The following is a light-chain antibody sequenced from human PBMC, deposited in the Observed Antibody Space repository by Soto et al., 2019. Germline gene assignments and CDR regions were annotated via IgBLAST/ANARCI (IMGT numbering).Light chain of an antibody. CDR3: QQYGRSPST. CDR2: GAS. J-gene: IGKJ4*01. CDR1: QSVSSSY. Sequence: EIVLTQSPGTQSLSPGERATLSCRASQSVSSSYLAWYQQKPGQAPRPLVYGASSRATGIPDRFSGSGSGTDFTLTISRLEPEDFAVYYCQQYGRSPSTFGGGTKVEIK. V-gene: IGKV3-20*01.